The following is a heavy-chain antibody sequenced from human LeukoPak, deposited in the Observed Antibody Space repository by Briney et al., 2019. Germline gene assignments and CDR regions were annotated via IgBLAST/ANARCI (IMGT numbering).Heavy chain of an antibody. D-gene: IGHD1-7*01. CDR2: INPNTGAT. J-gene: IGHJ4*02. Sequence: ASVTVSFQASGYTLIPYYMHWLRQAPGHARAWMGWINPNTGATNYPQRLQGRPALPCDTPISTVYMELSRLRSDDRAMYYCTSYNVELGPDFWGQGTLVTVSS. V-gene: IGHV1-2*02. CDR1: GYTLIPYY. CDR3: TSYNVELGPDF.